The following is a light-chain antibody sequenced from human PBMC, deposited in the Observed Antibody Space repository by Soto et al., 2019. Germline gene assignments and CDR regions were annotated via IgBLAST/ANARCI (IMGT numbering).Light chain of an antibody. V-gene: IGKV2-30*01. Sequence: DAVLTQSPLSLPVTLGQPAAISCRSSQSLVYSNGNAYLIWFQQRPGQSPRRLIYQVSTRDAGVRDRFSGSVSGTYFTLTISRVEAEDVGLYYCLQGTHWPWTFGQGTKVEIK. J-gene: IGKJ1*01. CDR1: QSLVYSNGNAY. CDR3: LQGTHWPWT. CDR2: QVS.